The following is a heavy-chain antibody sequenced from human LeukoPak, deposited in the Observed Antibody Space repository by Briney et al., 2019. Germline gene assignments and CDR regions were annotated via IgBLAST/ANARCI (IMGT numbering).Heavy chain of an antibody. V-gene: IGHV1-3*01. CDR3: ARDSTHIAVAAKFTDY. J-gene: IGHJ4*02. CDR2: INAGNGNT. Sequence: SVKVSCKASGYTFTSYAMHWVRQAPGQRLEWMGWINAGNGNTKYSQKFQGRVTITRDTSASTAYMELRSLRSDDTAVYYCARDSTHIAVAAKFTDYWGQGTLVTVSS. D-gene: IGHD6-19*01. CDR1: GYTFTSYA.